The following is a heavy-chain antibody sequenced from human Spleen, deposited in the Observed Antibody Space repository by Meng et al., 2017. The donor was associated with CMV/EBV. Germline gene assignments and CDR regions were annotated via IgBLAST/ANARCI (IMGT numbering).Heavy chain of an antibody. CDR2: IIPILGIA. J-gene: IGHJ4*02. D-gene: IGHD6-19*01. Sequence: SVKVSCKASGYTFTGYYMHWVRQAPGQGLEWMGRIIPILGIANYAQKFQGRVTITADKSTSTAYMELSSLRSEDTAVYYCARVGYSSGWYVEYWGQGTLVTVSS. CDR1: GYTFTGYY. CDR3: ARVGYSSGWYVEY. V-gene: IGHV1-69*04.